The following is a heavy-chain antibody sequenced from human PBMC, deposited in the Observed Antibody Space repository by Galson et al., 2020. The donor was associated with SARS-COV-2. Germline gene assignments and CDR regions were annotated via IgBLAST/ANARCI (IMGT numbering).Heavy chain of an antibody. D-gene: IGHD2-21*01. J-gene: IGHJ6*02. CDR3: STDHGPDCGGYYYGTDV. V-gene: IGHV3-15*01. CDR1: GFTNRNAW. Sequence: GRSLRISSAASGFTNRNAWMNWVRKTPGKGQERVGRIKVKSDGGTTDYAASVKGRFTISRDDSKNTLSLQMNSLRIEDTAVYYCSTDHGPDCGGYYYGTDVWGQGTTVIVSS. CDR2: IKVKSDGGTT.